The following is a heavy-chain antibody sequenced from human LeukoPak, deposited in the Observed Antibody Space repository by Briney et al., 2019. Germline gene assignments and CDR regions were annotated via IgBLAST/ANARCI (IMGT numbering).Heavy chain of an antibody. J-gene: IGHJ4*02. CDR3: TRDQTPYY. CDR1: GFTCGDYA. CDR2: IRSKVYGGTP. V-gene: IGHV3-49*04. Sequence: GGSLRLSCTASGFTCGDYAMTWVRQAPGKGREWVGFIRSKVYGGTPEYAASVKGRFTISRDDSKGIAYLQMNSLKTEDTAVYYCTRDQTPYYWGQGTLVTVSS.